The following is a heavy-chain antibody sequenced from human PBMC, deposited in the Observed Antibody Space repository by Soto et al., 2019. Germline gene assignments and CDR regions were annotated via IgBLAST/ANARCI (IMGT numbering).Heavy chain of an antibody. Sequence: GASVKVSCKASGYTFTSYGISWVRQAPGQGLEWMGWISAYNGNTNYAQKLQGRVTMTTDTSTSTAYMELRSLRSDDTAVYYCARLGRSAPQILYGDYYIGRGAFDIWGQGTMVTVSS. CDR3: ARLGRSAPQILYGDYYIGRGAFDI. CDR1: GYTFTSYG. CDR2: ISAYNGNT. J-gene: IGHJ3*02. D-gene: IGHD4-17*01. V-gene: IGHV1-18*01.